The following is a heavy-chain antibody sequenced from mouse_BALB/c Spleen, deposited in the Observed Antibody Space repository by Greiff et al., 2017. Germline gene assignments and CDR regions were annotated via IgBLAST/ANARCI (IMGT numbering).Heavy chain of an antibody. CDR1: GFSLSRYS. CDR3: TTATLDYYAMDY. J-gene: IGHJ4*01. D-gene: IGHD1-2*01. Sequence: VMLVESGPGLVAPSQSLSITCTVSGFSLSRYSVHWVRQPPGKGLEWLGMIWGGGSTDYNSALKSRLSISKDNSKSQVFLKMNSLQTDDTAMYYCTTATLDYYAMDYWGQGTSVTVSS. V-gene: IGHV2-6-4*01. CDR2: IWGGGST.